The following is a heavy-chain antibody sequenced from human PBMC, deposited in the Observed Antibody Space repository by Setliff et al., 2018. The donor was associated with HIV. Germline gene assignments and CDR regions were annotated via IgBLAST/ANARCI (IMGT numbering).Heavy chain of an antibody. Sequence: SETLSLTCTVSGDSISSVSYSWGWIRQPPGKGLEWIGYMYSGGNTYYKPSLKSRVTMSVDSSRNQFSLDLNSVTAADTAVYYCARETIRSGHPSEAGFDFWGQGALVTVSS. J-gene: IGHJ4*02. CDR3: ARETIRSGHPSEAGFDF. V-gene: IGHV4-39*02. CDR2: MYSGGNT. D-gene: IGHD6-19*01. CDR1: GDSISSVSYS.